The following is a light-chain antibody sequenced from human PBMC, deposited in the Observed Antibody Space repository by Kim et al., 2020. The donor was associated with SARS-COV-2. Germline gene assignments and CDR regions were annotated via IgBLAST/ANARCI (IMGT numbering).Light chain of an antibody. Sequence: EIAMTQSPATLSVSPGERATLSCRASQSVSSNLAWYQQKPGQAPRLLIYGASTRATGIPARFSGSGSGTEFTLTISSLQSEDFAVYYCQQYNNWPPLTFGGGTKLEI. V-gene: IGKV3-15*01. CDR3: QQYNNWPPLT. CDR2: GAS. J-gene: IGKJ4*01. CDR1: QSVSSN.